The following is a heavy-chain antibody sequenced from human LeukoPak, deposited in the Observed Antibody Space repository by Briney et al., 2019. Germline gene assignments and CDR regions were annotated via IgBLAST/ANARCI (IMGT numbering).Heavy chain of an antibody. J-gene: IGHJ5*02. V-gene: IGHV1-2*02. CDR2: INPNSGGT. Sequence: ASVKVSCKASGYTFTGYYMHWVRQAPGQGLEWMGWINPNSGGTNYAQKFQGRVTMTRDTSISTAYMELSRLRSDDTAVYYCARDSGYDPPAWFDPWGQGTLVTVSS. D-gene: IGHD5-12*01. CDR1: GYTFTGYY. CDR3: ARDSGYDPPAWFDP.